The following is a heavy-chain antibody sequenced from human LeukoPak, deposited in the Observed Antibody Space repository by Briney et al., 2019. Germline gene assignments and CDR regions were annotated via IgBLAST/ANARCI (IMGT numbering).Heavy chain of an antibody. CDR2: IKQDGSEK. V-gene: IGHV3-7*05. Sequence: GGSPRLSCAVSGFSFNNYWMSWVRQAPGKGLEWVANIKQDGSEKYYVDSVKGRFSISRDNAKNSLYLQMNSLRAEDTAVYYCARDYDFWSGYLDYWGQGTLVTVSS. CDR3: ARDYDFWSGYLDY. J-gene: IGHJ4*02. D-gene: IGHD3-3*01. CDR1: GFSFNNYW.